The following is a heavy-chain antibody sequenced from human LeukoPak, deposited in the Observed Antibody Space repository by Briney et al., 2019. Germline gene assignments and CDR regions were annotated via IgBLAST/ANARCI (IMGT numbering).Heavy chain of an antibody. CDR3: ATGIVVANNYYYGMDV. CDR2: ISSSSSYI. CDR1: GFTFSSYS. D-gene: IGHD3-22*01. Sequence: GGSLRLSCVASGFTFSSYSMNWVRQAPGKGLEWVSSISSSSSYIYYADSVKGRFTISRDNAKNSLYLQMNSLRAEDTAVYYCATGIVVANNYYYGMDVWGQGTTVTVSS. J-gene: IGHJ6*02. V-gene: IGHV3-21*01.